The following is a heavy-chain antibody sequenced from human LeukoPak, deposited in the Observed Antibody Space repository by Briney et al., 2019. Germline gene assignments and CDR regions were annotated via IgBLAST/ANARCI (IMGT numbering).Heavy chain of an antibody. D-gene: IGHD2-15*01. CDR3: ATAYCSGGSCYRGFDY. CDR2: ISAYNGNT. Sequence: ASVKVSCKASGCTFTSYGISWVRQAPGQGLEWMGWISAYNGNTNYAQKLQGRVTMTTDTSTSTAYMELRSLRSDDTAVYYCATAYCSGGSCYRGFDYWGQGTLVTVSS. CDR1: GCTFTSYG. V-gene: IGHV1-18*01. J-gene: IGHJ4*02.